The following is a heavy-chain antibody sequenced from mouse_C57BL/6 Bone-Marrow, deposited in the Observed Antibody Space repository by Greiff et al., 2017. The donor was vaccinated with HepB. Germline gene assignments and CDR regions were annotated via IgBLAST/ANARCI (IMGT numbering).Heavy chain of an antibody. J-gene: IGHJ4*01. CDR2: IDPSDSYT. CDR3: ARNYLYAIDY. V-gene: IGHV1-50*01. D-gene: IGHD1-1*02. CDR1: GYTFTSYW. Sequence: QVQLQQPGAELVKPGASVKLSCKASGYTFTSYWMQWVKQRPGQGLEWIGEIDPSDSYTNYNQKFKGKATLTVDTSSSTAYMQLSSLTSEDSAVYYCARNYLYAIDYWGQGTLVTVSS.